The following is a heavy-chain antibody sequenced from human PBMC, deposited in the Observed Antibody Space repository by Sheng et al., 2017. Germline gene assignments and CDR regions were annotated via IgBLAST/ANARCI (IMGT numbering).Heavy chain of an antibody. Sequence: QVQLQESGPGLVKPSETLSLTCTVSGGSISSYYWSWIRQPPGKGLEWIGYIYYSGSTNYNPSLKSRVTISVDTSKNQFSLKLSSVTAADTAVYYCARGGWLWFGEQGGCFLDIWGPR. D-gene: IGHD3-10*01. V-gene: IGHV4-59*01. CDR3: ARGGWLWFGEQGGCFLDI. J-gene: IGHJ3*02. CDR1: GGSISSYY. CDR2: IYYSGST.